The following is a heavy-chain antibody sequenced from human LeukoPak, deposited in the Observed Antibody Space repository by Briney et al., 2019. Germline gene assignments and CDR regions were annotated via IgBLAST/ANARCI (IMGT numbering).Heavy chain of an antibody. J-gene: IGHJ2*01. CDR3: ARESSNYDRWYFDL. CDR2: IYYSGSI. D-gene: IGHD4-11*01. CDR1: GGSISSGGYY. Sequence: PSQTLSLTCTVSGGSISSGGYYWSWIRQHPGKGLEWIGYIYYSGSIYYNPSLKSRVTISVDTSKNQFSLKLSSVTAADTAVYYCARESSNYDRWYFDLWGRGTLVTVSS. V-gene: IGHV4-31*03.